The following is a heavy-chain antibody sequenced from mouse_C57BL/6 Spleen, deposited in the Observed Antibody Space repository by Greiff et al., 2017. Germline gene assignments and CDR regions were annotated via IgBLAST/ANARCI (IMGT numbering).Heavy chain of an antibody. CDR1: GYSFTGYY. D-gene: IGHD1-1*01. CDR3: ARGYTTVVARYFDV. CDR2: INPSTGGT. Sequence: VQLQQSGPELVKPGASVKISCKASGYSFTGYYMNWVKQSPEKSLEWIGEINPSTGGTTYNQKFKAKATLTVDKSSSTAYMQLKRVTSEDSAVYYCARGYTTVVARYFDVWGTGTTVTVSS. J-gene: IGHJ1*03. V-gene: IGHV1-42*01.